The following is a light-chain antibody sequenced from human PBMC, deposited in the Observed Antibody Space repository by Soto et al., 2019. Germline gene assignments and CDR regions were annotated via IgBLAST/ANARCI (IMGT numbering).Light chain of an antibody. CDR1: SSNMGTNS. J-gene: IGLJ1*01. Sequence: QSVLTQPPSASGTPGQSVTISCSGGSSNMGTNSVSWYQHFPGTAPKLLIFRSYQRPSGVPDRFSGSKSGTSASLAIRGLQSEDEADYYCAAWDDSLSGPVFGTGTTLTVL. CDR3: AAWDDSLSGPV. V-gene: IGLV1-44*01. CDR2: RSY.